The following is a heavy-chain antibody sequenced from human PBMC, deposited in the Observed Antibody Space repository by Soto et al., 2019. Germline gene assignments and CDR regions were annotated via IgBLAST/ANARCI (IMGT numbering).Heavy chain of an antibody. J-gene: IGHJ5*02. CDR1: GFTVSSNY. V-gene: IGHV3-53*04. CDR2: IYSGGST. Sequence: PGGSLRLSCAASGFTVSSNYMSWVRQAPGKGLEWVSVIYSGGSTYYADSVKGRFTISRHNSKNTLYLQMNSLRAEDTAVYYCAREVKLGGSWPWWFDPWGQGTLVTVSS. D-gene: IGHD2-15*01. CDR3: AREVKLGGSWPWWFDP.